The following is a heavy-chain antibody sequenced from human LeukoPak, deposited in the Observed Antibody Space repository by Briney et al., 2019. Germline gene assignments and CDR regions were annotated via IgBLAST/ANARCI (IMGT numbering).Heavy chain of an antibody. CDR1: GFTFSSYA. Sequence: GGSLRLSCAASGFTFSSYAMSWVRQAPGKGLEWVSAISGSGGSTYYADSVKGRFTISRDNSKNTLYLQMNSLRAEDTAVYYCARDPTPSQYDFWSGYYTGIDYWGQGTLVTVSS. J-gene: IGHJ4*02. V-gene: IGHV3-23*01. CDR3: ARDPTPSQYDFWSGYYTGIDY. CDR2: ISGSGGST. D-gene: IGHD3-3*01.